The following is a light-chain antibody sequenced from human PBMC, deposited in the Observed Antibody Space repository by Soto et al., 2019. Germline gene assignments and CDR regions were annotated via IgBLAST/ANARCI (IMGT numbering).Light chain of an antibody. Sequence: DIQMTHSPSTLSASAGDRLTITSPASQTISSWLAWYQQKPGKAPKLLIYKASTLKSGVPSRFSGSGSGTEFTLTISRLQPDDFATYYCQHYNSYSEAFGQGTKVDIK. CDR3: QHYNSYSEA. CDR1: QTISSW. J-gene: IGKJ1*01. CDR2: KAS. V-gene: IGKV1-5*03.